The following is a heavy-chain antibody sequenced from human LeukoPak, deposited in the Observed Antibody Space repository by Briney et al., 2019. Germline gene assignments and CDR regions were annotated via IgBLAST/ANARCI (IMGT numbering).Heavy chain of an antibody. V-gene: IGHV3-15*07. Sequence: KAGGSLRLSCAASSITFTKAWMNWVRQAPGKGLEWVARIVSETVGGRTDYAASVKGRFTISRDDSKSTLFLQMSSLKIEDTAVYYCATSITTPGAFDIWGQGVLATVSS. CDR2: IVSETVGGRT. CDR3: ATSITTPGAFDI. CDR1: SITFTKAW. D-gene: IGHD1-1*01. J-gene: IGHJ4*02.